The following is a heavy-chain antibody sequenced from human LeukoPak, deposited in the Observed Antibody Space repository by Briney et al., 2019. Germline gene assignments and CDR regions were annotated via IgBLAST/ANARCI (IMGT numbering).Heavy chain of an antibody. CDR3: ARALYYYDSGGYLWFDP. D-gene: IGHD3-22*01. CDR1: GGSISSSSYY. Sequence: KPSETLSLTCTVSGGSISSSSYYWGWIRQPPGKGLEWIGGIYYSGGTYYNPSLKSRVTISVDTSKNQFSLKLSSVTAADTAVYYCARALYYYDSGGYLWFDPWGQGTLVTVSS. V-gene: IGHV4-39*07. J-gene: IGHJ5*02. CDR2: IYYSGGT.